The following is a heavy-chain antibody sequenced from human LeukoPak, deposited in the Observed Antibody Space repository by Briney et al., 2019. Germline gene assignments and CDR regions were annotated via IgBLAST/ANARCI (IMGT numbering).Heavy chain of an antibody. J-gene: IGHJ4*02. CDR2: IKSKADGGTT. Sequence: GGSLRLSCVASGFTFTNAWMTWVRQAPGKGLEWVGRIKSKADGGTTVYVASVKGRFIISRNDSKDTMYLQMNSLKIEDTGVYYCTTDKDFWGGYQDFWGQGILVSVSS. D-gene: IGHD3-3*01. CDR1: GFTFTNAW. V-gene: IGHV3-15*01. CDR3: TTDKDFWGGYQDF.